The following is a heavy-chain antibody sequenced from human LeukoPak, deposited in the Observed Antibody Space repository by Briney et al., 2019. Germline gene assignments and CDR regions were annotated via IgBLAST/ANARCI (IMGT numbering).Heavy chain of an antibody. CDR2: ISAYNGNT. J-gene: IGHJ6*01. CDR3: ARQSLRSSWVTYINAMHV. CDR1: GYSLTRYA. V-gene: IGHV1-18*04. Sequence: ASVKVPYKPSGYSLTRYAFIWLRQAPGQGLEWMGWISAYNGNTEFAQKVQGRVTMTTDASTSTAYIELVSLASDDPAVYYCARQSLRSSWVTYINAMHVWGEGTSVTVSP. D-gene: IGHD6-13*01.